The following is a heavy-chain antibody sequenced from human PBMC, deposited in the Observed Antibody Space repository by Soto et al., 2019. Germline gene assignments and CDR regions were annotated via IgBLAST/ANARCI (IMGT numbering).Heavy chain of an antibody. V-gene: IGHV3-48*03. J-gene: IGHJ4*02. CDR1: GFTFSSYE. D-gene: IGHD3-22*01. CDR3: ARVDYYDSSGYNY. Sequence: LRLSCAASGFTFSSYEMNWVRQAPGKGLEWVSYISSSGSTIYYADSVKGRFTISRDNAKNSLYLQMNSLRAEDTAVYYCARVDYYDSSGYNYWGQGTLVTVSS. CDR2: ISSSGSTI.